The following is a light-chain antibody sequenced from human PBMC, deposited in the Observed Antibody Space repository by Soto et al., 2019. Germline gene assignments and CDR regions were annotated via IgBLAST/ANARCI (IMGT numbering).Light chain of an antibody. V-gene: IGKV1-12*01. CDR2: SAS. Sequence: DIQMTQSPSSVSASVGDRITITCRASQDISTFLAWYQQKAGKAPQLLIYSASTLQNGVPPRFSGSGSGTEFTLTITNLQPEDFATYFCQQAHTFVTFGGGTKLEMK. CDR1: QDISTF. CDR3: QQAHTFVT. J-gene: IGKJ4*01.